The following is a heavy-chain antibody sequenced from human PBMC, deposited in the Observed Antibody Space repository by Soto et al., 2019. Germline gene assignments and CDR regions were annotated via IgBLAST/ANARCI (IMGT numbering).Heavy chain of an antibody. CDR2: IYYTGKT. CDR1: GGTIGDYY. V-gene: IGHV4-59*01. Sequence: PSETLSVTCTISGGTIGDYYWSWIRQPPGKDLEWIAYIYYTGKTDQNPSLEGRVSISLGTSRNQFSLNLRSVAAADTAVEDCGRKPNRAGSFAAWG. CDR3: GRKPNRAGSFAA. J-gene: IGHJ4*03.